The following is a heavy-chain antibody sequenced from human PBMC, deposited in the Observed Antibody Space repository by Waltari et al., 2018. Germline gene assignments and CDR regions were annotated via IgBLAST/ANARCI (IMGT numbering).Heavy chain of an antibody. D-gene: IGHD6-13*01. CDR1: GGTFSSYA. Sequence: QVQLVQSGAEVKKPGSSVKVSCKASGGTFSSYAISWVRQAPGQGLEWMGGIIPIFGTANYAQKLQVRVTITANESTSTAYMELSSLRSEDTAVYYCARGGIAAAGGKYFQHWGQGTLVTVSS. V-gene: IGHV1-69*01. CDR2: IIPIFGTA. J-gene: IGHJ1*01. CDR3: ARGGIAAAGGKYFQH.